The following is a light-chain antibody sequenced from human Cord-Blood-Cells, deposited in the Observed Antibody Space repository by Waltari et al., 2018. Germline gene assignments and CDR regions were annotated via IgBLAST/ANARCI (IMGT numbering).Light chain of an antibody. CDR2: AAS. V-gene: IGKV1-39*01. CDR1: QRISSY. Sequence: DIQMTKSPSSLSASVGDRVTITCRASQRISSYLNWYQQQPGKAPKLLIYAASSLQSRVPSRFSGSGSGTDFTLTISSLQPEDFATYYCQQSYSTPRTFGPWTKVEIK. J-gene: IGKJ3*01. CDR3: QQSYSTPRT.